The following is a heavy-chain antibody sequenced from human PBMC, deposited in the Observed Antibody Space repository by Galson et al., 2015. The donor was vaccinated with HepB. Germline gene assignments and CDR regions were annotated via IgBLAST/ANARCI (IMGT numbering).Heavy chain of an antibody. J-gene: IGHJ4*02. Sequence: KVSCKASGYTFTNYWVGWVRQMPGKGLEWMGSIYAGDSDTRYSPSFQGQVTISADKSIRTAYLQWSSLKASDTAMYYCARRYTSNEYFDYWGQGTLVTVSS. D-gene: IGHD6-13*01. CDR2: IYAGDSDT. V-gene: IGHV5-51*01. CDR1: GYTFTNYW. CDR3: ARRYTSNEYFDY.